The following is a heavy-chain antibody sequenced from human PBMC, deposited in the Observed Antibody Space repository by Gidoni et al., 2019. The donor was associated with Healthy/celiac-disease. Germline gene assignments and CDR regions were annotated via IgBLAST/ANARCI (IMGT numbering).Heavy chain of an antibody. V-gene: IGHV4-38-2*02. CDR3: ARDQGEAVAWLNWFDP. CDR1: GYSISSGYY. J-gene: IGHJ5*02. CDR2: IYNSGST. D-gene: IGHD6-19*01. Sequence: QVQLQESGPGLVKPPETLSLTCAVSGYSISSGYYWGWIRQPPGKGLEWIGSIYNSGSTYYHPSLKSRVTISVDTSKNQFSLKLSSVTAADTAVYYCARDQGEAVAWLNWFDPWGQGTLVTVSS.